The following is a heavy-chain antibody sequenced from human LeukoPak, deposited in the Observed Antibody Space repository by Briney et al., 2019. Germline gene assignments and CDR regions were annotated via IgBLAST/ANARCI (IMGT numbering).Heavy chain of an antibody. V-gene: IGHV3-23*01. Sequence: GGSLRLSCAASGFTFSSYAMSWVRQAPGKGLEWVSAISGSGGSTYYADSVKGRFTISRDNAKNSLYLQMNSLRAEDTAVYYCASSLWFGGTNWFDPWGQGTLVTVSS. D-gene: IGHD3-10*01. J-gene: IGHJ5*02. CDR1: GFTFSSYA. CDR2: ISGSGGST. CDR3: ASSLWFGGTNWFDP.